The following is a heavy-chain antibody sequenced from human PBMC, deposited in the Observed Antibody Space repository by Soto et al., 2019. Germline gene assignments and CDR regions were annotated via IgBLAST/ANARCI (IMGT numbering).Heavy chain of an antibody. D-gene: IGHD3-3*01. CDR2: INAGNGNT. V-gene: IGHV1-3*01. CDR1: GYTFTSYA. CDR3: ARDATGILRFLEWFFDY. J-gene: IGHJ4*02. Sequence: ASVKVSCKASGYTFTSYAMHWVRQAPGQRLEWMGWINAGNGNTKYSQKFQGRVTITRDTSASTAYMELSSLRSEDTAVYYCARDATGILRFLEWFFDYWGQGTLVTVSS.